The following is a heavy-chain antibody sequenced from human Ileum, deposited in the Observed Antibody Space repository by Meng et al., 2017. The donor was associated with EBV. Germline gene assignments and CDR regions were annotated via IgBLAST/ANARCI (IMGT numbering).Heavy chain of an antibody. Sequence: VHLQRSGRGLVRPSGSSSLSCTVSGASVTSSGYYWSWRRQSPGKGLEWLGYVNYNGDSNYNPSLKSRVTIFIDTSKKQFYLNLTSATAADTAIYYCARDLRVGGAFDYWGQGTLVTVSS. V-gene: IGHV4-61*08. D-gene: IGHD1-26*01. CDR1: GASVTSSGYY. CDR2: VNYNGDS. J-gene: IGHJ4*02. CDR3: ARDLRVGGAFDY.